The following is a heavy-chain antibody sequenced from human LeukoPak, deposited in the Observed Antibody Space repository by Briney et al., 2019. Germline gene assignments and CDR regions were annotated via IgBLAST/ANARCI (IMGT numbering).Heavy chain of an antibody. D-gene: IGHD6-13*01. Sequence: GSSVKVSCKASGYTFISYDINWVRQATGQGLEWMGWMNPNSGNTGYAQKFQGRVTMTRNTSISTAYMELSSLRSEDTAVYYCARGLSSSWYRIGYWGQGTLVTVSS. CDR2: MNPNSGNT. CDR1: GYTFISYD. CDR3: ARGLSSSWYRIGY. J-gene: IGHJ4*02. V-gene: IGHV1-8*01.